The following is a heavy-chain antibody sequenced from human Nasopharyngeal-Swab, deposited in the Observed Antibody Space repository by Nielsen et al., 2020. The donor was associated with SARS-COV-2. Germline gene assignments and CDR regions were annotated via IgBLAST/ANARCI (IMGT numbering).Heavy chain of an antibody. D-gene: IGHD3-9*01. V-gene: IGHV4-34*01. J-gene: IGHJ4*02. Sequence: GSLRLSCAVYGGSFSGYYWSWIRQPPGKGLEWIGEINHSGSTNYNPSLKSRVTISVDTSKNQFSLKLSSVTAADTAVYYCARQDWLLFDYWGQGTLVTVSS. CDR1: GGSFSGYY. CDR3: ARQDWLLFDY. CDR2: INHSGST.